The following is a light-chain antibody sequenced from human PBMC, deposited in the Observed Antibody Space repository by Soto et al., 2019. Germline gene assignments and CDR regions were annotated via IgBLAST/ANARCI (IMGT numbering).Light chain of an antibody. V-gene: IGKV1-33*01. CDR3: QQYDNLPRYT. J-gene: IGKJ2*01. Sequence: DIQMTQSPSSLSASVGDRVTITCQASQDISNYLKWYQQKPGKAPKLLIYDASNLETEVPSRFSGSGSGTDFTFTISSLQPEDIATYYCQQYDNLPRYTFGQGTKLEIK. CDR2: DAS. CDR1: QDISNY.